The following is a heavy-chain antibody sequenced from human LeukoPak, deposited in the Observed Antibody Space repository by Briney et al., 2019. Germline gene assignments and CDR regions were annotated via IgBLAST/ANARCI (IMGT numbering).Heavy chain of an antibody. V-gene: IGHV3-30*01. CDR1: GFTFSSYA. D-gene: IGHD5-12*01. CDR2: TSYDGSTT. CDR3: ARGRGYDSLGYYFDY. J-gene: IGHJ4*02. Sequence: GGSLRLSCAASGFTFSSYALHWVRQTPGKGLEWVAVTSYDGSTTYYADSVKGRFTSSKDNSNNMLYLQMNSLSAEDTAVNYCARGRGYDSLGYYFDYWGQGTLVTVSS.